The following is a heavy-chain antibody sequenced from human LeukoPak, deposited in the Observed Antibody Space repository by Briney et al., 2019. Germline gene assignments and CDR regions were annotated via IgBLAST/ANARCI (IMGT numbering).Heavy chain of an antibody. CDR3: ARVAYTSSWGERYYFDY. V-gene: IGHV3-23*01. Sequence: PGGSLRLSCAASGFTFSSYAMSWVRQAPGKGLEWVSAISGSGGSTYYADSVKGRFTISRDNSKNTLYLQMNSLRAEDTAVYYCARVAYTSSWGERYYFDYWGQGTLVTVSS. CDR2: ISGSGGST. J-gene: IGHJ4*02. D-gene: IGHD2-15*01. CDR1: GFTFSSYA.